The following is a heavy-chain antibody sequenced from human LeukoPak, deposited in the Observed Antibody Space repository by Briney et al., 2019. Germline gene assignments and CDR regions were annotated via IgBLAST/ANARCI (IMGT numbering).Heavy chain of an antibody. J-gene: IGHJ5*02. CDR2: ISGSGGST. V-gene: IGHV3-23*01. CDR3: AKDQFKTAVTTYNWFDP. D-gene: IGHD4-17*01. CDR1: GFTFSSYG. Sequence: GGSLRLSCAASGFTFSSYGMSWVRQAPGKGLEWVSAISGSGGSTYYADSVKGRFTISRDNSKNTLYLQMNSLRAEDTAVYYCAKDQFKTAVTTYNWFDPWGQGTLVTVSS.